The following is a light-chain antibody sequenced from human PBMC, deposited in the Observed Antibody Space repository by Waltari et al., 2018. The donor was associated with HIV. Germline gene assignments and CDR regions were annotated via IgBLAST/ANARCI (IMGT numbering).Light chain of an antibody. Sequence: EIVMTQSQANLHVHPGDRATLSCRASQSVRSNLAWYQQAPGQAPRLLIFSASTRAAGTPARFSRGGSATEFTLTITSLQSADFAVYYCQQYDDWPPLTFRGGTKVEI. V-gene: IGKV3-15*01. CDR1: QSVRSN. J-gene: IGKJ4*01. CDR2: SAS. CDR3: QQYDDWPPLT.